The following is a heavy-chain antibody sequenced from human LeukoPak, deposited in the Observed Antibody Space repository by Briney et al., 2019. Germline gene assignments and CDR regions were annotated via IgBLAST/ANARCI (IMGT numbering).Heavy chain of an antibody. Sequence: PGRSLRLTFAASGFVFSSFAMHWVRQAPGKGLEWVAIAWADGSNKYYVDSVKGLFTITRDNSKDTLYLEMSSLRAEDTAVYYCASAPLFCFGARCPYYMDVWGKGTTVTVSS. CDR3: ASAPLFCFGARCPYYMDV. CDR1: GFVFSSFA. V-gene: IGHV3-33*01. CDR2: AWADGSNK. J-gene: IGHJ6*03. D-gene: IGHD3-3*01.